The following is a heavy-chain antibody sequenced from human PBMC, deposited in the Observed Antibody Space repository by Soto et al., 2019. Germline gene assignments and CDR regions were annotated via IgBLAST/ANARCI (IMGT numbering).Heavy chain of an antibody. D-gene: IGHD3-22*01. CDR3: ATASSNYYDSSGYYWDFDY. J-gene: IGHJ4*02. Sequence: SETLSLTCAVSGGSISSSNWWSWVRQPPGKGLEWIGEIYHSGSTNYNPSLKSRVTISVDKSKNQFSLKLSSVTAADTAVYYCATASSNYYDSSGYYWDFDYWGQGILVTVSS. CDR2: IYHSGST. V-gene: IGHV4-4*02. CDR1: GGSISSSNW.